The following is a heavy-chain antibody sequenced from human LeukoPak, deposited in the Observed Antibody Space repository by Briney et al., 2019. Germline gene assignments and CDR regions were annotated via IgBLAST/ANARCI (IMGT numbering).Heavy chain of an antibody. V-gene: IGHV3-21*04. Sequence: PGGSLRLSCTASGFTFSGYSMNWIRQAPGKGLEWVSSFGTRSTSIYHAGSVKGRFATSRDNSMNTLYLQMHSLTADDTAIYYCARAPPYTKYFDYWGRGTLLTVSS. CDR3: ARAPPYTKYFDY. J-gene: IGHJ4*02. CDR1: GFTFSGYS. D-gene: IGHD1-1*01. CDR2: FGTRSTSI.